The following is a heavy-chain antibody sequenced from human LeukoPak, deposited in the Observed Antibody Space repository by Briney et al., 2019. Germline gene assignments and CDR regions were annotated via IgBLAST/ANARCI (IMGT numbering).Heavy chain of an antibody. CDR3: STLTSRGLSDS. CDR2: IKSKADGETI. V-gene: IGHV3-15*07. D-gene: IGHD1-20*01. CDR1: GFTFTNAW. Sequence: GALRLSCAASGFTFTNAWMNWVRQAPGKGLEWVGRIKSKADGETIDHAAPVKGRFTFSRDYSKNMLYLQMNSLKSEDTAVYYCSTLTSRGLSDSWGQGTLFTVSS. J-gene: IGHJ4*02.